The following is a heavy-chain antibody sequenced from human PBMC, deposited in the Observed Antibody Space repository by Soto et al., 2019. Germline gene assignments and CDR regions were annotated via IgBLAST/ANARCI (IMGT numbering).Heavy chain of an antibody. Sequence: SETLSLTCAVYGGSFSGSYWGWIRQPPGKGLEWIGEINHSGSTNYNPSLKSRVTISVETSKNQFSLELSSVTAADPAVNYCARWYDYDSSGYFHDYLYYKGFWGRGTTVTVSS. V-gene: IGHV4-34*01. CDR3: ARWYDYDSSGYFHDYLYYKGF. J-gene: IGHJ6*02. D-gene: IGHD3-22*01. CDR2: INHSGST. CDR1: GGSFSGSY.